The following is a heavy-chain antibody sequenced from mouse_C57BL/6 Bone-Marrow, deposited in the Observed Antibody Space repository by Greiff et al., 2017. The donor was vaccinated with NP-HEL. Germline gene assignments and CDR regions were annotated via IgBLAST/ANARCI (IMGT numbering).Heavy chain of an antibody. CDR2: IDPEDGET. V-gene: IGHV14-2*01. CDR1: GFNIKDYY. Sequence: VQLQQSGAELVKPGASVKLSCTASGFNIKDYYMHWVKQRTEQGLEWIGRIDPEDGETKYAPKFQGKATITADTSSNTASLKLSSLTSEDTAVYYCTRDYGSFYYDAMDYWGQGTSVTVSS. J-gene: IGHJ4*01. D-gene: IGHD1-1*01. CDR3: TRDYGSFYYDAMDY.